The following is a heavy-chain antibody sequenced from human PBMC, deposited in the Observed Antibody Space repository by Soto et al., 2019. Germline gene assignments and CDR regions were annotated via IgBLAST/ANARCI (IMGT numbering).Heavy chain of an antibody. J-gene: IGHJ4*02. Sequence: GGSLRLSCAASGFTFSNYAMSWVRQAPGKGLEWVSTISGSGGNTYYPDSVKGRFTISRDNSKNTLYLQMNSLRAEDTAVYYCAKDPAGQWRPFDYWGQGTLVTVSS. CDR2: ISGSGGNT. V-gene: IGHV3-23*01. CDR3: AKDPAGQWRPFDY. CDR1: GFTFSNYA. D-gene: IGHD6-19*01.